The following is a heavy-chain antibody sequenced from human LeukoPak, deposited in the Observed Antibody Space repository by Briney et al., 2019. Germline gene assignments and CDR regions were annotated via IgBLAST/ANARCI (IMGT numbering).Heavy chain of an antibody. Sequence: ASVKVSCKASGYTFTNYDINWVRLATGQGLEWMGWMNPNSGNTGYAQKFQGRVTMTRNTSVSTAYMDLSSLRSEDTAVYYCARGSSGDYSVSGSAWFDPRGQGTLVTVSS. V-gene: IGHV1-8*01. CDR2: MNPNSGNT. J-gene: IGHJ5*02. CDR3: ARGSSGDYSVSGSAWFDP. CDR1: GYTFTNYD. D-gene: IGHD3-10*01.